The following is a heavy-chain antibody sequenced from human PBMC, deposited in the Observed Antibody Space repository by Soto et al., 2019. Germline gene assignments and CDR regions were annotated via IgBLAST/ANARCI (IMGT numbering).Heavy chain of an antibody. CDR2: IYSNGGT. Sequence: SETLSLTCTVSGDSIVTYIWGWIRQPPGKRLEWIGYIYSNGGTSYNPALKSRVNISADTSTKQFSLRLSSVTAADTAVYYCVRQGIGALHGLVDVWGQGTTVTVSS. D-gene: IGHD1-26*01. CDR1: GDSIVTYI. V-gene: IGHV4-59*08. CDR3: VRQGIGALHGLVDV. J-gene: IGHJ6*02.